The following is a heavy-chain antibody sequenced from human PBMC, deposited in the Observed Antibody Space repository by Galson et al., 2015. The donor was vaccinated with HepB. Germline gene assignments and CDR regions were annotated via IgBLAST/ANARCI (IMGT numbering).Heavy chain of an antibody. D-gene: IGHD2-15*01. CDR2: ISPYNRDT. CDR3: ARGGFVVVVGGTKNNWFDP. V-gene: IGHV1-18*01. Sequence: SVKVSCKASGYTFSSYSITWVRQAPGQGLEWMGWISPYNRDTNYARKLQGRVTMTTDTFTSTAYMELRSLRSDDTAVYYCARGGFVVVVGGTKNNWFDPWGQGTQVTVSS. CDR1: GYTFSSYS. J-gene: IGHJ5*02.